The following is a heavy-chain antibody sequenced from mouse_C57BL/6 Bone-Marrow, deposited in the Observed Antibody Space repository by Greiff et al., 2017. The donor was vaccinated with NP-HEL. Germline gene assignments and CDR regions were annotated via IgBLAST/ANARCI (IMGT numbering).Heavy chain of an antibody. V-gene: IGHV5-4*01. J-gene: IGHJ3*01. CDR1: GFTFSSYA. D-gene: IGHD2-3*01. CDR3: ARDRWLPRFAY. CDR2: ISDGGSYT. Sequence: EVQVVESGGGLVKPGGSLKLSCAASGFTFSSYAMSWVRQTPEKRLEWVATISDGGSYTYYPDNVKGRFTISRDNAKNNLYLQMSHLKSEDTAMYYCARDRWLPRFAYWGQGTLVTVSA.